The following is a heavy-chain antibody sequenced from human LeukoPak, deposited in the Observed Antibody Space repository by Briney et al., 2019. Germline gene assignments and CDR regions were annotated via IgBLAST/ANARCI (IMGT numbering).Heavy chain of an antibody. CDR3: ARHITAMVWYFDL. CDR1: GGSISSSSYY. V-gene: IGHV4-39*01. Sequence: SETLSLTCTVSGGSISSSSYYWGWIRQPPGRGLEWIGSIYYSGSTYYNPSLKSRVTMSVDTSKNQFSLKLSSVTAADTAVYYCARHITAMVWYFDLWGRGTLVTVSS. J-gene: IGHJ2*01. D-gene: IGHD1-20*01. CDR2: IYYSGST.